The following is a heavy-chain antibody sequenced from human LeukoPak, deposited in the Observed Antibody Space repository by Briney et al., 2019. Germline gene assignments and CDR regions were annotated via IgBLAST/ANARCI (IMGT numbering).Heavy chain of an antibody. CDR2: INHSGST. Sequence: SETLSLTCTVSGGSISSYYWSWIRQPPGKGLEWIGEINHSGSTNYNPSLKSRVTISVDTSKNQFSLKLSSVTAADTAVYYCARRGNGATYYYGSGSYSFDPWGQGTLVTVSS. D-gene: IGHD3-10*01. CDR3: ARRGNGATYYYGSGSYSFDP. J-gene: IGHJ5*02. CDR1: GGSISSYY. V-gene: IGHV4-34*01.